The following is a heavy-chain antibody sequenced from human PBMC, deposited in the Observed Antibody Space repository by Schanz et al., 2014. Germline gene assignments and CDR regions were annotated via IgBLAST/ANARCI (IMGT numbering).Heavy chain of an antibody. J-gene: IGHJ4*02. Sequence: EVQLLESGGGLVQPGGSLRLSRAASGFTFSSYAMSWVRQAPGKGLEWVSAISGSGGSTYYADSVKGRFTISRDNSKNTLYLQMNSLRPEDTAVYYCARGGFGEVSYFDYWGQGTLVTVSS. CDR2: ISGSGGST. CDR3: ARGGFGEVSYFDY. CDR1: GFTFSSYA. V-gene: IGHV3-23*01. D-gene: IGHD3-10*01.